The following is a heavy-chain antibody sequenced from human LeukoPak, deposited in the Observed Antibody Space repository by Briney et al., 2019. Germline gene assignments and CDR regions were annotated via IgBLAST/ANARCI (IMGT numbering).Heavy chain of an antibody. V-gene: IGHV1-2*02. J-gene: IGHJ5*02. Sequence: ASVKVSCKASGYTFTGYYMHWVRQAPGQGLEWMGWINPNSGGTNYAQKFQGRVTMTRDTSISTAYMELSRLRSDDTAVYYCARDIPYYDILTGYYPWGQGTLVTVPS. CDR2: INPNSGGT. CDR3: ARDIPYYDILTGYYP. D-gene: IGHD3-9*01. CDR1: GYTFTGYY.